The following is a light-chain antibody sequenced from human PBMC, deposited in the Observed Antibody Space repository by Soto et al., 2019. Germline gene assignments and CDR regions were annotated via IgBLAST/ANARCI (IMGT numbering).Light chain of an antibody. Sequence: IVLTQSPGTLSLSPGERVTLSCRASQSVSASYLVWYQQKPGQAPRLLIYGASNRATGIPDRFSGSGSGTEFTLTISSLQPDDFATYYCQHYNSYSEAFGQGTKVDIK. CDR3: QHYNSYSEA. V-gene: IGKV3-20*01. CDR1: QSVSASY. J-gene: IGKJ1*01. CDR2: GAS.